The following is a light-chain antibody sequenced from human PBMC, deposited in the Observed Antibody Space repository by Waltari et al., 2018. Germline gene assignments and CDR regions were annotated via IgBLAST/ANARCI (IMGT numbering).Light chain of an antibody. CDR1: QSVSKY. J-gene: IGKJ1*01. Sequence: EIVLTQSPGTLSLSPGERATLPCRASQSVSKYLAWYQQKPGQAPRPLIYDASTRATGIPDRFSGSGWGTDFSLTISRLEPEDFAVYYCQKYGSLPATFGQGTKVQMK. CDR3: QKYGSLPAT. CDR2: DAS. V-gene: IGKV3-20*01.